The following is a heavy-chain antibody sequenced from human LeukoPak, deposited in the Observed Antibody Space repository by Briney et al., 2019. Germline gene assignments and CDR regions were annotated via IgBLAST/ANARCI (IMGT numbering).Heavy chain of an antibody. CDR2: ISSSGSTI. D-gene: IGHD3-22*01. J-gene: IGHJ4*02. CDR3: AKDGAWLRFDD. V-gene: IGHV3-11*01. Sequence: GGSLRLSCAASGFTFSDYYMSWIRQAPGKGLEWVSYISSSGSTIYYADSAKGRFTISRDNAKNSLYLQMNSLRAEDTAVYYCAKDGAWLRFDDWGQGILVTVSS. CDR1: GFTFSDYY.